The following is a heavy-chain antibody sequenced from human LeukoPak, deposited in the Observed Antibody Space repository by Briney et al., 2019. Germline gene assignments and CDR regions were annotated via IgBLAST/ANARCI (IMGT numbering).Heavy chain of an antibody. Sequence: ASVKVSCKASGGTFSNCAVSWVRQAPGQGLEWMGRVIPILGIADYAQRFQGRVTITADKSTSTAYMELSSLRSEDTAVYYCAVPSSGALLYYYGMDVWGQGTTVTVSS. CDR2: VIPILGIA. CDR1: GGTFSNCA. J-gene: IGHJ6*02. CDR3: AVPSSGALLYYYGMDV. V-gene: IGHV1-69*04. D-gene: IGHD3-22*01.